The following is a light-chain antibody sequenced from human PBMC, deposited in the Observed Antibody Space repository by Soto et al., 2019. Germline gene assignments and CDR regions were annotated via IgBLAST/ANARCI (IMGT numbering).Light chain of an antibody. CDR2: GAS. J-gene: IGKJ2*01. Sequence: DIQMTQSPSSLSASVGDRVTITCRASRTINNFLSWYQQKPGKPPKLLIYGASRLQSGVPSRFSGSGSGTGFILTISDLQTEDVAFYFCQESSSTPYIFGQGTKLEVK. V-gene: IGKV1-39*01. CDR3: QESSSTPYI. CDR1: RTINNF.